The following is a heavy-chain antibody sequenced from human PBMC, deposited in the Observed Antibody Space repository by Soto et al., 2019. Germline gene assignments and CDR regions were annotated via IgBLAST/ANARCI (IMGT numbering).Heavy chain of an antibody. J-gene: IGHJ6*02. V-gene: IGHV3-23*01. CDR3: AKDALIVVVPAASNYYYYGMDV. CDR1: GFTFSSYA. D-gene: IGHD2-2*01. CDR2: ISGSGSGT. Sequence: GGSLRLSCAASGFTFSSYAMMWVRQAPGKGLGWVSGISGSGSGTYYADSVKGRFTISRDNSKNTLYLQMNSLRAEDTAVYFCAKDALIVVVPAASNYYYYGMDVWGRGTTVTVSS.